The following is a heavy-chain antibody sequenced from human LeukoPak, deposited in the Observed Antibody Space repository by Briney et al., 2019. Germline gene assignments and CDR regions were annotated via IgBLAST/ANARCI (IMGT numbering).Heavy chain of an antibody. J-gene: IGHJ3*02. Sequence: RRSLRLSCAASGFTFSSYAMSWVSQAPRKGLEWVSAISGSGGSTYYADSVKGRFTISRDNSKNTLYLQMNSLRAEDTAVYYCALAYCGGDCYSWDAFDIWGQGTMVTVSS. CDR3: ALAYCGGDCYSWDAFDI. V-gene: IGHV3-23*01. CDR2: ISGSGGST. D-gene: IGHD2-21*02. CDR1: GFTFSSYA.